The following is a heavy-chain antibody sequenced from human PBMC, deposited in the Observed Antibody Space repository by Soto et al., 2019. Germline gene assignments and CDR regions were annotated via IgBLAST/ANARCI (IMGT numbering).Heavy chain of an antibody. D-gene: IGHD6-13*01. Sequence: EVQLVESGGGLVQPGRSLRLSCAASGFTFDDYAMHWVRQAPGKGLEWVSGISWNSGSIGYADSVKGRFTISRDNAKNSLYLQMNSLRAEDTALYYCAKDGAAAGTRQDFDYWGQGTLVTVSS. CDR3: AKDGAAAGTRQDFDY. CDR2: ISWNSGSI. V-gene: IGHV3-9*01. CDR1: GFTFDDYA. J-gene: IGHJ4*02.